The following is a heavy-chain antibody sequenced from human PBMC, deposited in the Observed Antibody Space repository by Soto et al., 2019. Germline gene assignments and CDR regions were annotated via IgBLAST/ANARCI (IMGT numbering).Heavy chain of an antibody. CDR3: ARDGSSWYRGTYNWFDP. Sequence: PVGSLRLSCAASGFTFSSYGMHWVRQAPGKGLEWVAVIWYDGSNKYYADSVKGRFTISRDNSKNTLYLQMNSLRAEDTAVYYCARDGSSWYRGTYNWFDPWGQGTLVTVSS. V-gene: IGHV3-33*01. CDR1: GFTFSSYG. J-gene: IGHJ5*02. D-gene: IGHD6-13*01. CDR2: IWYDGSNK.